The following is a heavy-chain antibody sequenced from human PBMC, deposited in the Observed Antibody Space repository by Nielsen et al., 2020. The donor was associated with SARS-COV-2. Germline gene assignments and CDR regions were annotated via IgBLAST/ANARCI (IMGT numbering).Heavy chain of an antibody. V-gene: IGHV3-30-3*01. CDR2: ISYDGSNK. J-gene: IGHJ4*02. D-gene: IGHD3-16*01. Sequence: GESLKISCAASGFTFSSYAMHWVRQAPGKGLEWVAVISYDGSNKYYADSVKGRFTISRDNAKNSLYLQMNSLRAEDTAVYYCANTYDFDYWGQGTLVTVSS. CDR1: GFTFSSYA. CDR3: ANTYDFDY.